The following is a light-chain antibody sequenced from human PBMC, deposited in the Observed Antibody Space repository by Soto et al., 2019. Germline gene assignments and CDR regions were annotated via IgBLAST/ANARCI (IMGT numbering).Light chain of an antibody. Sequence: DIQITQTPSTPSPSVGDRVTITCPVSQSISSWLAWYQQKPGKAPKLLIYKASSLESGVPSRLSGSGSGREFTLTISSLQADDFATYYCQQYDSYSPLTFGGGTKVDIK. CDR3: QQYDSYSPLT. J-gene: IGKJ4*01. CDR1: QSISSW. CDR2: KAS. V-gene: IGKV1-5*03.